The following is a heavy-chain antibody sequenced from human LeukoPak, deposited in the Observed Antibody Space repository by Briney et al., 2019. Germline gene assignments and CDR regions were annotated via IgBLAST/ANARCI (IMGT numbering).Heavy chain of an antibody. V-gene: IGHV1-2*02. Sequence: ASVKVSCKASGYTFTGYYMHWVRQAPGQGLEWMGWINPNSGGTNYAQRFQGRVTMTRDTSISTAYMELSRLRSDDTAVYYCARGGSGSYYGGFDPWGQGTLVTVSS. J-gene: IGHJ5*02. CDR3: ARGGSGSYYGGFDP. CDR1: GYTFTGYY. CDR2: INPNSGGT. D-gene: IGHD3-10*01.